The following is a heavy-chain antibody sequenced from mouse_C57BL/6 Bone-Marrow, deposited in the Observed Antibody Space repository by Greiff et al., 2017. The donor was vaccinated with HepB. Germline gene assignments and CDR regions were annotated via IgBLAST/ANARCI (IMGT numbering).Heavy chain of an antibody. CDR2: ISSGSSTI. Sequence: EVNLVESGGGLVKPGGSLKLSCAASGFTFSDYGMHWVRQAPEKGLEWVAYISSGSSTIYYADTVKGRFTISRDNAKNTLFLQMTSLRSEDTAMYYCAREGSLDRDGYYRAYWGQGTLVTVSA. D-gene: IGHD2-3*01. V-gene: IGHV5-17*01. J-gene: IGHJ3*01. CDR1: GFTFSDYG. CDR3: AREGSLDRDGYYRAY.